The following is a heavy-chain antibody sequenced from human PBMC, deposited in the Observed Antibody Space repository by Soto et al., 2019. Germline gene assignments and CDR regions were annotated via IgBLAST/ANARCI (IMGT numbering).Heavy chain of an antibody. J-gene: IGHJ4*02. CDR1: GFTFSSYG. CDR2: ISYDGSNK. CDR3: AKDAFQTLQWASYDAYYYFDY. V-gene: IGHV3-30*18. D-gene: IGHD3-16*01. Sequence: TGGSLRLSCAASGFTFSSYGMHWVRQAPGKGLEWVAVISYDGSNKYYADSVKGRFTISRDNSKNTLYLQMNSLRAEDTAVYYCAKDAFQTLQWASYDAYYYFDYWGQGTLVTVSS.